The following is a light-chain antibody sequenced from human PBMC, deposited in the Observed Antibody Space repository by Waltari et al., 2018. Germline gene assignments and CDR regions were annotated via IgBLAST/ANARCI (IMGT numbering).Light chain of an antibody. Sequence: QSVLTQPPSVSGAPGQKVTISCTGSGSHLGAGYDVHWYQQLPRAAPKLPIYGTSSRPLGVPDRFFGSTSGTSASLAITGLQAEDEADYYCQSYDTTLSVVFGGGTKLTVL. CDR2: GTS. CDR1: GSHLGAGYD. V-gene: IGLV1-40*01. J-gene: IGLJ3*02. CDR3: QSYDTTLSVV.